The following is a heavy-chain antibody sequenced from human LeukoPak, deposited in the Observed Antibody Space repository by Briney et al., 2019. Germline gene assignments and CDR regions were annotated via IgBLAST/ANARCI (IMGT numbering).Heavy chain of an antibody. CDR3: ARSSLATSDPFDY. Sequence: GGSLRLSCAASGFTFNNYAMTWVRQAPGKGLEWVSTITGSGGRTYYADSVKGRFTIYRDNSKNTLHPQMNSLRAEDTAVYYCARSSLATSDPFDYWGQGTLVTVSS. J-gene: IGHJ4*02. CDR2: ITGSGGRT. CDR1: GFTFNNYA. V-gene: IGHV3-23*01.